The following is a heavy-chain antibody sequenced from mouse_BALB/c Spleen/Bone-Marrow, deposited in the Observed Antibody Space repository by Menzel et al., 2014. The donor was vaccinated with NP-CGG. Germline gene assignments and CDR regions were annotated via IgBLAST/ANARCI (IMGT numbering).Heavy chain of an antibody. CDR3: ARGDYYRSPMDY. Sequence: QVQLQQSGPELLKPGSSVRISCKASGYTFTSYYIHWAKQRPGQGLEWIGWIYPGNVNTNYNEKFEDKATLTADKSSSTAYMHLSSLTSEDSAVYFCARGDYYRSPMDYWGQGTSVTVSS. J-gene: IGHJ4*01. CDR1: GYTFTSYY. D-gene: IGHD2-14*01. CDR2: IYPGNVNT. V-gene: IGHV1S56*01.